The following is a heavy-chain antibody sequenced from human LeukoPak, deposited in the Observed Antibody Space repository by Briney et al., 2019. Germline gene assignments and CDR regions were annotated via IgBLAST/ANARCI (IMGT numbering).Heavy chain of an antibody. CDR2: IYYSGST. CDR3: ARLRVRGVFMDV. V-gene: IGHV4-59*08. CDR1: GGSISSYY. D-gene: IGHD3-10*01. J-gene: IGHJ6*02. Sequence: SETLSLTCTVSGGSISSYYWSWIRQPPGKGLEWIGYIYYSGSTNYNPSLKSRVTISVDTSKNQFSLKLSSVTAADTAMYYCARLRVRGVFMDVWGQGTTVTVSS.